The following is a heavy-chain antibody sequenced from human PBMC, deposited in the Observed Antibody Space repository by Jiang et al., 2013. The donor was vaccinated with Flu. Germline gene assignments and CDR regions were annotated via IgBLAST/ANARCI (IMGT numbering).Heavy chain of an antibody. V-gene: IGHV6-1*01. CDR1: GDSVSSYSAA. CDR3: ASEAMDRTNWFDP. Sequence: QTLSLTCAISGDSVSSYSAAWNWIRQSPSRGLQWLGRTYYRSKRYNDYAESVKSQIIITPDTSRNQVSLQLNSVTPEDSAVYYCASEAMDRTNWFDPWGQGTLVIVSS. CDR2: TYYRSKRYN. D-gene: IGHD5-18*01. J-gene: IGHJ5*02.